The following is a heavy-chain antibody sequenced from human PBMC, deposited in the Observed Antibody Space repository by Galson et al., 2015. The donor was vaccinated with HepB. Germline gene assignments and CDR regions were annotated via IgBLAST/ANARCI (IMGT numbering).Heavy chain of an antibody. J-gene: IGHJ4*02. Sequence: SLRLSCAASGFTFSTYDMHWVRQAPGKGLEWVALISYNGRDKDYADSVKGRFTISRHNSKDTVYLQMNFLRPDDTAVYYCAKDRHGSGWYFDYWGLGTLVTVSS. CDR2: ISYNGRDK. V-gene: IGHV3-30*18. CDR1: GFTFSTYD. CDR3: AKDRHGSGWYFDY. D-gene: IGHD6-19*01.